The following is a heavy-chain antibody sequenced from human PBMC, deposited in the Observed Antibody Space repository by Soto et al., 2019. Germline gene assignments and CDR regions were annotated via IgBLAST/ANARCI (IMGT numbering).Heavy chain of an antibody. V-gene: IGHV3-23*01. CDR1: GFTFSNYA. Sequence: GGSLRLSCAASGFTFSNYAMGWVRQAPGKGLEWVSDITNSGGSTYYADSVKGRFTISRDNSKNTLFLQMISLRVEDTAIYYCVSQKEMRRLSNPDYYYNGVNVWGPGTTVTVSS. CDR3: VSQKEMRRLSNPDYYYNGVNV. D-gene: IGHD6-25*01. CDR2: ITNSGGST. J-gene: IGHJ6*02.